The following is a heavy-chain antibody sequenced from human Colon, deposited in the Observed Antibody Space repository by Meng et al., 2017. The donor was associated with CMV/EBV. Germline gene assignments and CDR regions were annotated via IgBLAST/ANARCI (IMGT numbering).Heavy chain of an antibody. CDR1: FTSYW. D-gene: IGHD2-2*01. Sequence: FTSYWIGWVSQMPGKGLEWMGITYPGDADTRYSPSFQGQVTISADKSISTAYLQWSSLKASDTAMYYCARHHCSSTSCSIYNWFDPWGQGTLVTVSS. V-gene: IGHV5-51*01. CDR3: ARHHCSSTSCSIYNWFDP. J-gene: IGHJ5*02. CDR2: TYPGDADT.